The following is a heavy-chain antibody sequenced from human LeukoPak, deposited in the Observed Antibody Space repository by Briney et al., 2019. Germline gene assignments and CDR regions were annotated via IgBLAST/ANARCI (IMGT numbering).Heavy chain of an antibody. Sequence: SETLSLTCTVSGVSIISSSYDWGWIRQPPGKGLEWVGSIYYSGSTYYNPSLKSRVTISVDTSKNQFPLKLSSVTAADKAAYYRAGGGAKGRYYWGQGTLVTVSS. CDR1: GVSIISSSYD. D-gene: IGHD1-26*01. CDR2: IYYSGST. J-gene: IGHJ4*02. V-gene: IGHV4-39*06. CDR3: AGGGAKGRYY.